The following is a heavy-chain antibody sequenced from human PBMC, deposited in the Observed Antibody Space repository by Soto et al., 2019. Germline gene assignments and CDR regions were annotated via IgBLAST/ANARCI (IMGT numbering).Heavy chain of an antibody. Sequence: GGSLRLSCAASGFTFSSYWMHWVRQAPGKGLVWVSRINSDGSSTSYADSVKGRFTISRDNAKNTLYLQMNSLRAEDTAVYYCARDRSEYAATPYNWFDPWGQGTLVTVSS. D-gene: IGHD2-8*01. CDR2: INSDGSST. J-gene: IGHJ5*02. CDR1: GFTFSSYW. CDR3: ARDRSEYAATPYNWFDP. V-gene: IGHV3-74*01.